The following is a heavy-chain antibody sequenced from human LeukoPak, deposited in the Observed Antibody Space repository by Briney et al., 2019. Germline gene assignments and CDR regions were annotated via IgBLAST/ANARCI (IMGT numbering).Heavy chain of an antibody. CDR2: VYASGST. D-gene: IGHD1-26*01. CDR3: ARRGGSGSSYCFDP. V-gene: IGHV4-59*08. Sequence: PSETLSLTCAVYGGSFSGYYWSWIRQPPGKGLEWIGYVYASGSTKYNPSLNSRVTISLDTSKSQFSLRLSSVTVADTAVYYCARRGGSGSSYCFDPWGQGTLVTVSS. CDR1: GGSFSGYY. J-gene: IGHJ5*02.